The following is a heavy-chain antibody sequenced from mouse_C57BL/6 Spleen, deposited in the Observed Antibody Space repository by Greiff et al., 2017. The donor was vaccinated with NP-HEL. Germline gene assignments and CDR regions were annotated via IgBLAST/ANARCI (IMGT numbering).Heavy chain of an antibody. CDR1: GYSFTGYY. J-gene: IGHJ1*03. D-gene: IGHD1-1*01. CDR2: INPSTGGT. CDR3: ARSTTVVESWYFDV. V-gene: IGHV1-42*01. Sequence: VQLQQSGPELVKPGASVKISCKASGYSFTGYYMNWVKQSPEKSLEWIGEINPSTGGTTYNQKFKAKATLTVDKSSSTAYMQLKSLTSEDSAVYYCARSTTVVESWYFDVWGTGTTVTVSS.